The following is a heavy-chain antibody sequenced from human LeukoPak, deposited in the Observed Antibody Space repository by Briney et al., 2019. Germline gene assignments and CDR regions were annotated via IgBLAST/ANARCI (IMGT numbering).Heavy chain of an antibody. CDR1: GFTVSSNY. D-gene: IGHD2-2*01. Sequence: GGSLRLSCAASGFTVSSNYMSWVRQAPGKGLEWVSVIYSGGSIYYADSVKGRFTISRDNSKNTLYIQMNSLRAEDTAVYYCARYCSSISCQYPDAFDIWGQGTMVTVSS. J-gene: IGHJ3*02. V-gene: IGHV3-53*01. CDR2: IYSGGSI. CDR3: ARYCSSISCQYPDAFDI.